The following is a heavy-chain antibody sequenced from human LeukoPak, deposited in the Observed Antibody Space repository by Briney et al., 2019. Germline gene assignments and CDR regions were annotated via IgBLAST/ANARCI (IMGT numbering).Heavy chain of an antibody. V-gene: IGHV3-23*01. D-gene: IGHD3-22*01. CDR2: ISGSGGST. J-gene: IGHJ4*02. Sequence: GGSLRLSCAASGFTFSSYAMSWVRQAPGKGLEWVSAISGSGGSTYYADSVKGRFTISRDNSKKTLYLQMNSLRAEDTAVYYCAKGVASSGYYFPFDYWGQGTLVTVSS. CDR3: AKGVASSGYYFPFDY. CDR1: GFTFSSYA.